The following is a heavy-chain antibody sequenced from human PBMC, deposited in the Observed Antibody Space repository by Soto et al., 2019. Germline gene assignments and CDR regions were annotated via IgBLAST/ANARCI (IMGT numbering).Heavy chain of an antibody. CDR3: ASSPTEAVADPNWFDP. CDR1: GFTFSSYA. J-gene: IGHJ5*02. V-gene: IGHV3-23*01. D-gene: IGHD6-19*01. CDR2: ISGSGGST. Sequence: GGSLRLSCAASGFTFSSYAMSWVRQAPGKGLEWVSAISGSGGSTYYADSVKGRFTISRDNSKNTLYLQMNSLRAEDTAVYYCASSPTEAVADPNWFDPWGQGTLVTVSS.